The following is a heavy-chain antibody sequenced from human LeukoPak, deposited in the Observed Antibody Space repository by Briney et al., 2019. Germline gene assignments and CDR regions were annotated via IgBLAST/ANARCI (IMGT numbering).Heavy chain of an antibody. CDR2: ISAYNGNT. J-gene: IGHJ4*02. CDR3: AREIVGGGYSSSRYSY. V-gene: IGHV1-18*01. CDR1: GYTFTSYG. Sequence: ASVKVSCKASGYTFTSYGISWVRQAPGQGLEWMGWISAYNGNTNYAQKLQGRVTMTTDTSTSTAYMELRSLRSDDTAVYYCAREIVGGGYSSSRYSYWGQGTLVTVSS. D-gene: IGHD6-13*01.